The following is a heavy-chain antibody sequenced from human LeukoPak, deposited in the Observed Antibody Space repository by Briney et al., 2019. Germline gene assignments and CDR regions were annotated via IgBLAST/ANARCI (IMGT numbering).Heavy chain of an antibody. J-gene: IGHJ4*02. V-gene: IGHV3-30*02. Sequence: GGSLRLSCAVSGFSVSSSYMTWVRQAPGKGLEWVAFIRYDGSNKYYADSVKGRFTISRDNSKNTLYLQMNSLRAEDTAVYYCAKEVGATTFDYWGQGTLVTVSS. CDR3: AKEVGATTFDY. CDR2: IRYDGSNK. D-gene: IGHD1-26*01. CDR1: GFSVSSSY.